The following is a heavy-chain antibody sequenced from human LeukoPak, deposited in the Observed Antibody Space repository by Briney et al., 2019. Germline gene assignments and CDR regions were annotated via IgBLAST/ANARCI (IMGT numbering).Heavy chain of an antibody. CDR3: ERRGGKGSRGDYYFDY. CDR1: GGSISSSSYY. J-gene: IGHJ4*02. CDR2: IDYSGSI. Sequence: SETLSLTCTVSGGSISSSSYYWGWIRQPPGKGLEWIGSIDYSGSIYYNPSLKSRVTISVDTSKYQFSLKLSSVTVEATAADYYERRGGKGSRGDYYFDYWGQGTLVTVSS. V-gene: IGHV4-39*01. D-gene: IGHD3-10*01.